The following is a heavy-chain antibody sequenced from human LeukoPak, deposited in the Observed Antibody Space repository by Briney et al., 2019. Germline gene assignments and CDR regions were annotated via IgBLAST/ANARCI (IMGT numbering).Heavy chain of an antibody. CDR2: LSGSGGST. Sequence: PGGSLRLSCAASGFTFSSYGMHWVRQAPGKGLEWVSGLSGSGGSTYYADSVKGRFTISRDNAKNTLYLQMNSLRAEDTAVYYCAKGRCSGGSCYGRGFDYWGQGTLVTVSS. CDR1: GFTFSSYG. CDR3: AKGRCSGGSCYGRGFDY. D-gene: IGHD2-15*01. J-gene: IGHJ4*02. V-gene: IGHV3-23*01.